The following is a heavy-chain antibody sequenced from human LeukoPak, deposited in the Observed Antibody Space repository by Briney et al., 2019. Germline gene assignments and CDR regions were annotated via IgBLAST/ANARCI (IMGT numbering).Heavy chain of an antibody. CDR2: IYYSGST. CDR1: GGSISSGGYY. J-gene: IGHJ4*02. D-gene: IGHD3-22*01. Sequence: SETLSPTCTVSGGSISSGGYYWSWIRQHPGKGLEWIGYIYYSGSTYYNPSLKSRVTISVDTSKNQFSLKLSSVTAADTAVYYCARASPEGQYYYDSSGSTLFDYWGQGTLVTVSS. V-gene: IGHV4-31*03. CDR3: ARASPEGQYYYDSSGSTLFDY.